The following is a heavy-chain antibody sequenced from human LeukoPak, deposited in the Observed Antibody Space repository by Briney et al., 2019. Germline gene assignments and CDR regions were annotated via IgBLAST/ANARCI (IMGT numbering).Heavy chain of an antibody. J-gene: IGHJ4*02. Sequence: PGGSLRLSCAASGFTFSSYAMSWVRQAPGKGLEWVSAISGSGGSTYYADSVKGRFTISRDNSKNTLYLQMNSLRAEDTAVYYCAREGGHLDYDSSGYYYHYWGQGTLVTVSS. V-gene: IGHV3-23*01. CDR1: GFTFSSYA. D-gene: IGHD3-22*01. CDR2: ISGSGGST. CDR3: AREGGHLDYDSSGYYYHY.